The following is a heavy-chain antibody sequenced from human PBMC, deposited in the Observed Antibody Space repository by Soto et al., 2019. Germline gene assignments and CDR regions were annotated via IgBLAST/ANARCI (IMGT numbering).Heavy chain of an antibody. D-gene: IGHD3-22*01. CDR1: GYTFTSYA. J-gene: IGHJ4*02. V-gene: IGHV1-3*01. CDR3: ASRGHYYDSSGYEV. CDR2: INAGNGNT. Sequence: QVQLVQSGAEVKKPGASVKVSCKASGYTFTSYAMHWVRQAPGQRLEWMGWINAGNGNTKYSQKFQGRVTITRDTSASTAYMELSSLSSEDTAVYYCASRGHYYDSSGYEVWGQGTLVTVSS.